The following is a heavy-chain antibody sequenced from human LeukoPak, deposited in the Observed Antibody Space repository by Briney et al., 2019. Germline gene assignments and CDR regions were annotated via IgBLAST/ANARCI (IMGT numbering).Heavy chain of an antibody. D-gene: IGHD2-15*01. V-gene: IGHV3-30-3*01. J-gene: IGHJ4*02. Sequence: GGSLRLSCAASEFTFSSYAMHWVRQAPGKGLEWVAVISYDGSNKYYADSVKGRFTISRDNSKNTLYLQMNSLRAEDTAVYYCAKDMCGYAGGSCYSDYWGQGTLVTVSS. CDR1: EFTFSSYA. CDR2: ISYDGSNK. CDR3: AKDMCGYAGGSCYSDY.